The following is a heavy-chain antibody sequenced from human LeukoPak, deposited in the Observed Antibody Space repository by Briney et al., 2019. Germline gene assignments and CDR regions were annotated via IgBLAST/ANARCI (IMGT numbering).Heavy chain of an antibody. J-gene: IGHJ4*02. CDR2: IYYSRST. CDR1: GGSISSYY. Sequence: PSETLSLTCTVSGGSISSYYWSWIRQPPGKGLEWIGYIYYSRSTNYNPSLKSRVTISVDTSKNQFSLKLSSVTAADTAVYYCASLGITGTRTDYWGQGTLVTVSS. V-gene: IGHV4-59*01. D-gene: IGHD1-7*01. CDR3: ASLGITGTRTDY.